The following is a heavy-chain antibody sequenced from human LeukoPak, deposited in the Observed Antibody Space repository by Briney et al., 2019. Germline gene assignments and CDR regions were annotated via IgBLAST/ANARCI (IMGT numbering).Heavy chain of an antibody. D-gene: IGHD5-18*01. J-gene: IGHJ6*04. V-gene: IGHV1-69*13. Sequence: SVKVSCKASGGTFSSYAISWVRQAPGQGLEWMGGIIPIFGTANYAQKFQGRVTITADESTSTAYVELSSLRPEDTAVYYCARDHTAMVKDYYYGMDVWGKGTTVTVSS. CDR1: GGTFSSYA. CDR3: ARDHTAMVKDYYYGMDV. CDR2: IIPIFGTA.